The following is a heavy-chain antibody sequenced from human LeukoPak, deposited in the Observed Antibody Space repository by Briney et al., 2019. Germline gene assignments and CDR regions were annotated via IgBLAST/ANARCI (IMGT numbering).Heavy chain of an antibody. D-gene: IGHD2/OR15-2a*01. CDR1: GGSFGDYY. J-gene: IGHJ2*01. Sequence: SETLSLTCAVYGGSFGDYYWSWIRQPPGKGLEWIGEINHSGNTNYSPSLRGRVTISIDTSMNQFSLRLTSVTAADTAVYYCARDKISWYFDLWGRGTLVTVSS. V-gene: IGHV4-34*01. CDR2: INHSGNT. CDR3: ARDKISWYFDL.